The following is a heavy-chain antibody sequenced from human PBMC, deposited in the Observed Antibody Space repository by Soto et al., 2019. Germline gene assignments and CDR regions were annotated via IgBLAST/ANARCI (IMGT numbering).Heavy chain of an antibody. Sequence: QVQLVQSGAEVKKPGSSVKVSCKASGGTFSSYAISWVRQAPGQGLEWMGGIVSIIGAAQYAEKFRARVKIIADEFTITASMALGSLKSDDTAGYYCARGKPREIRLGGNILVPNADGVDNWDLRTMVNVSS. J-gene: IGHJ3*02. CDR2: IVSIIGAA. CDR3: ARGKPREIRLGGNILVPNADGVDN. D-gene: IGHD3-16*01. V-gene: IGHV1-69*01. CDR1: GGTFSSYA.